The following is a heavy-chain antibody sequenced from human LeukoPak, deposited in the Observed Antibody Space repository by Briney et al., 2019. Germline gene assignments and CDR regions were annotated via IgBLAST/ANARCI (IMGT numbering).Heavy chain of an antibody. CDR2: IYYSGST. D-gene: IGHD3-3*01. J-gene: IGHJ4*02. CDR1: GGSISSYY. CDR3: AREATYYDFWSGLFDY. Sequence: SETLSLTCTVSGGSISSYYWSWIRQPPGKGLEWIGYIYYSGSTNYNPSLKSRVTISVGTSKNQFSLKLSSVTAADTAVYYCAREATYYDFWSGLFDYWGQGTLVTVSS. V-gene: IGHV4-59*01.